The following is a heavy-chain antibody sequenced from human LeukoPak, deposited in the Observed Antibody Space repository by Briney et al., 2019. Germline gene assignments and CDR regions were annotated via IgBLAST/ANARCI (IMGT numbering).Heavy chain of an antibody. J-gene: IGHJ6*03. Sequence: SQTLSLTCNVSGGSIYSGDYYWNWIRLSPGKGLEWIGHIYYSGSTYYNPSLKSRVTISEDTSKNQFSLKLSSVTAADTAVYFCARGHCSDTRCSYYFYNYHMDVWGKGTTVTVSS. CDR1: GGSIYSGDYY. D-gene: IGHD2-2*01. CDR2: IYYSGST. CDR3: ARGHCSDTRCSYYFYNYHMDV. V-gene: IGHV4-30-4*08.